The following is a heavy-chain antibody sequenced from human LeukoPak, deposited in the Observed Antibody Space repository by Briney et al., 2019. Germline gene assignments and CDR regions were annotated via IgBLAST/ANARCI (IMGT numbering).Heavy chain of an antibody. D-gene: IGHD3-9*01. Sequence: SETLSLTCTVSGGSTSSYYWSWIRQPPGKGLEWIGYIYYSGSTNYNPSLKSRVTISVDTSKNQFSLKLSSVTAADTAVYYCARDMPPLPGYSPLDYWGQGTLVTVSS. J-gene: IGHJ4*02. CDR3: ARDMPPLPGYSPLDY. V-gene: IGHV4-59*01. CDR1: GGSTSSYY. CDR2: IYYSGST.